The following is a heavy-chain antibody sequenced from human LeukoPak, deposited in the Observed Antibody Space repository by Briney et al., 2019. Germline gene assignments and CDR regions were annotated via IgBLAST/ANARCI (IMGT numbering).Heavy chain of an antibody. D-gene: IGHD4/OR15-4a*01. CDR1: GFTFSSYE. CDR3: ARDRGSTMVRSSDV. Sequence: PGGSLRLSCAASGFTFSSYEMNWVRQGPGKGLEWVSYISSSGSTMYYADSVKGRFTISRDNAKNSLYLQMNSLRAEDTALYYCARDRGSTMVRSSDVWGQGTMVTVSS. J-gene: IGHJ3*01. CDR2: ISSSGSTM. V-gene: IGHV3-48*03.